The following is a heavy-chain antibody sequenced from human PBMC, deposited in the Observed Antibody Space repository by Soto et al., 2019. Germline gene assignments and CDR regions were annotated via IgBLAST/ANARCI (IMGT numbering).Heavy chain of an antibody. Sequence: EVQLLESGGGLVQPGGSLRLSCAASGFTFSNYDMSWVRQAPGKGLEWGSTISAGGGTTNYADSVKGRFTISRDNSKSSLYLQMDSLRADDTAVYYCAKGGLGFCGGGSCYTNAFHIWGQGTMVTVSS. CDR1: GFTFSNYD. CDR2: ISAGGGTT. CDR3: AKGGLGFCGGGSCYTNAFHI. V-gene: IGHV3-23*01. D-gene: IGHD2-15*01. J-gene: IGHJ3*02.